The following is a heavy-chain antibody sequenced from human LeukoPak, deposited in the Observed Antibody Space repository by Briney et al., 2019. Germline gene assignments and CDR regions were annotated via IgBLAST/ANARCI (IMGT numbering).Heavy chain of an antibody. V-gene: IGHV4-4*02. J-gene: IGHJ4*02. CDR2: IEHSGST. CDR3: ARGGADEQHFDY. CDR1: GGSISSSNW. Sequence: SGTLSLTWAVSGGSISSSNWWCWVRQAPGKGLEWVGEIEHSGSTNYNPSLKSRVTISVNNSKNQLSLKLSSVNAAETAVSYCARGGADEQHFDYWGQGTLVTVSS. D-gene: IGHD3-10*01.